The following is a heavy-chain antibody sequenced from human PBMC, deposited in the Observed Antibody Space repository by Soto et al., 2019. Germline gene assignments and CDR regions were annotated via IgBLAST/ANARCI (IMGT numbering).Heavy chain of an antibody. Sequence: SETLSLTCAVYGGSFSGYYWSWIRQPPGKGLEWIGEINHSGSTNYNPSLKSRVTISVDTSKNQFSLKLSSVTAADTAVYYCARVSGIQLWFFDYWGQGILVTVSS. D-gene: IGHD5-18*01. CDR2: INHSGST. V-gene: IGHV4-34*01. CDR3: ARVSGIQLWFFDY. CDR1: GGSFSGYY. J-gene: IGHJ4*02.